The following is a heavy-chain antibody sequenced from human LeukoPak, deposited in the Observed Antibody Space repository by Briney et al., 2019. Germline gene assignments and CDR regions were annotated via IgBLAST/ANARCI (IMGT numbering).Heavy chain of an antibody. Sequence: PSETLSLTCTVSGGSISSGGYYWSWIRQPPGKGLEWVGYIYHSGSTYYNPSLKSRVTISVDRSKNQFSLKLSSVTAADTAVYYCARSELFGSSLHAFDIWGQGTMVTVSS. J-gene: IGHJ3*02. CDR2: IYHSGST. V-gene: IGHV4-30-2*01. CDR3: ARSELFGSSLHAFDI. CDR1: GGSISSGGYY. D-gene: IGHD1-26*01.